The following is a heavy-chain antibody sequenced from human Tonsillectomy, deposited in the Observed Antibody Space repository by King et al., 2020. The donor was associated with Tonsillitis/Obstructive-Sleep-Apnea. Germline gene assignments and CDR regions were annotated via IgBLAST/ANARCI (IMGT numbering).Heavy chain of an antibody. CDR2: ISYDGSNK. D-gene: IGHD6-13*01. J-gene: IGHJ4*02. V-gene: IGHV3-30*01. CDR3: ARAGGGKLVTGGD. Sequence: VQLVESGGGVVQPGRSLRLSCAASGFTFSSYAMHWVRPAPGKGLEWVAVISYDGSNKYYADSVKGRFTISRDNSKNTLYLQMNSLRAEDTAVYYCARAGGGKLVTGGDWGQGTLVTVSS. CDR1: GFTFSSYA.